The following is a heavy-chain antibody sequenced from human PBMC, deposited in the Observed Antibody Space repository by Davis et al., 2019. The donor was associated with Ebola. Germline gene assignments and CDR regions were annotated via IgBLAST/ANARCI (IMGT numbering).Heavy chain of an antibody. V-gene: IGHV4-59*08. CDR1: GASISRYY. J-gene: IGHJ5*02. CDR2: IYYSGST. D-gene: IGHD6-13*01. CDR3: ARRGTSSWYAGWFDP. Sequence: SEILSLTCSVSGASISRYYWSWIRQPPGKGLEWIGYIYYSGSTNYNPSLKSRVTISVDTTKNQFSLKLSSVTAADTAMYYCARRGTSSWYAGWFDPWGQGTLVTVSS.